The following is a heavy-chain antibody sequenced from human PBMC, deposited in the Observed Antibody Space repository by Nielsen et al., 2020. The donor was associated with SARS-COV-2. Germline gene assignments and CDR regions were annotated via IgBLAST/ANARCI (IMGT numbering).Heavy chain of an antibody. CDR2: TYYRSKWYN. J-gene: IGHJ6*02. CDR3: ARGGPRIAARLGMDV. D-gene: IGHD6-6*01. V-gene: IGHV6-1*01. Sequence: SETLSLTCAISGDSVSSNSAAWNWIRQSPSRGLEWLGRTYYRSKWYNDYAVSVKSRITINPDTSKNQFSLQLNSVTPEDTAVYYRARGGPRIAARLGMDVWGQGTTVTVSS. CDR1: GDSVSSNSAA.